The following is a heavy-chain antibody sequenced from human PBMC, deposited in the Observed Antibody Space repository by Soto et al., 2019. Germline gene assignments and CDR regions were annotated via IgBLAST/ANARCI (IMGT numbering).Heavy chain of an antibody. CDR1: GGTFSSYA. CDR2: ISAYNGNT. D-gene: IGHD5-18*01. J-gene: IGHJ4*02. Sequence: GASVKVSCKASGGTFSSYAISWVRQAPGQGLEWMGWISAYNGNTNYAQKLQGRVTMTTDTSTSTAYMELRSLRSDDTAVYYCARDTAMALPDAWGQGTLVTVSS. V-gene: IGHV1-18*01. CDR3: ARDTAMALPDA.